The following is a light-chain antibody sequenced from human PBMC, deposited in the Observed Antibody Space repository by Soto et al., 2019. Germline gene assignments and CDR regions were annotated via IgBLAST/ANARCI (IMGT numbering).Light chain of an antibody. CDR1: QSVGSS. V-gene: IGKV3-15*01. Sequence: ETVMTQSPVILSVSPGERATLSCRACQSVGSSLAWYQQKPGQAPRLLMYGASTRATGIPARFSGSGSGTEFTLTISSLQSEDFAVYYCQQYNNWPPQRTFGQGTKVEIK. CDR3: QQYNNWPPQRT. J-gene: IGKJ1*01. CDR2: GAS.